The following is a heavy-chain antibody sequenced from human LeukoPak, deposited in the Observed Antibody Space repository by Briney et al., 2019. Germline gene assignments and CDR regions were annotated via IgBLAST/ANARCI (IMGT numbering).Heavy chain of an antibody. CDR1: WFTFSSQA. V-gene: IGHV3-23*01. CDR2: ISGSGAST. Sequence: GGSLRLSCAACWFTFSSQAMSWVRQPPGKGLEWVSRISGSGASTYYADSAKGRITITRDNSQYTLYLQMNSLRAEDTAVYYCAKDFGAAAGPGFNYWGQGTVVTVSA. D-gene: IGHD6-13*01. CDR3: AKDFGAAAGPGFNY. J-gene: IGHJ4*02.